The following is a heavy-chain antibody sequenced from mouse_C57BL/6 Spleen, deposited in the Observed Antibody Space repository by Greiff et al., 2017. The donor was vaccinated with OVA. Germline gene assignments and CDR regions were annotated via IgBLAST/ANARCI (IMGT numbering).Heavy chain of an antibody. CDR2: INPNNGGT. D-gene: IGHD2-14*01. CDR1: GYTFTDYY. V-gene: IGHV1-26*01. CDR3: ARGYWPQAGFAY. Sequence: VQLQQSGPELVKPGASVKISCKASGYTFTDYYMNWVKQSHGKSLEWIGDINPNNGGTSYNQKFKGKATLTVDKSSSTAYMELRSLTSEDSAVYYCARGYWPQAGFAYWGQGTLVTVSA. J-gene: IGHJ3*01.